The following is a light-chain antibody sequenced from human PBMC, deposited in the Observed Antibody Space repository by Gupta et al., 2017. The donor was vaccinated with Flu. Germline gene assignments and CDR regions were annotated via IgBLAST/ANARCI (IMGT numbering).Light chain of an antibody. J-gene: IGLJ3*02. CDR2: EVN. CDR1: TITIGNYPF. V-gene: IGLV2-23*02. CDR3: LSYDHDDTGL. Sequence: QSALTQPASVSGSPGQSITISCTGTTITIGNYPFVSWYQHHPGKAPKRMIYEVNNRPTGVSNRFAGSKSGNTASLTISGLQAEDEAYYYCLSYDHDDTGLFGGGTKLTVL.